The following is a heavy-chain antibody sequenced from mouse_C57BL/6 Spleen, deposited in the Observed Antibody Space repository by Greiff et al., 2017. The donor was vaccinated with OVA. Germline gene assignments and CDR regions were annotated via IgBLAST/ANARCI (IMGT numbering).Heavy chain of an antibody. J-gene: IGHJ3*01. CDR3: ARGTGRDWFAY. Sequence: EVKLVESGGGLVKPGGSLKLSCAASGFTFSDYGMHWVRQAPEKGLEWVAYISSGSSTIYSADTVKGRFTISRDNAKNTLFLQMTSLRSEDTAMYYCARGTGRDWFAYWGQGTLVTVSA. V-gene: IGHV5-17*01. CDR2: ISSGSSTI. D-gene: IGHD4-1*01. CDR1: GFTFSDYG.